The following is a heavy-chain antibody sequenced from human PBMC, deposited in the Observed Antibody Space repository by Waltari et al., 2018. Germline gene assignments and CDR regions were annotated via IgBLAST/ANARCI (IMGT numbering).Heavy chain of an antibody. CDR2: VYQTGST. D-gene: IGHD3-10*01. CDR1: GDYISRGYY. V-gene: IGHV4-38-2*02. J-gene: IGHJ6*03. CDR3: ARGSFTYGLCSQFYYYYYMDV. Sequence: QLQLKESGPGLARPSETLSLNCSVSGDYISRGYYWAWIRQPPGKGLEWIGSVYQTGSTHCKPALESRLRISVDASMSQCSLELNSVTAADTAVYFCARGSFTYGLCSQFYYYYYMDVWGKGPAVTVSS.